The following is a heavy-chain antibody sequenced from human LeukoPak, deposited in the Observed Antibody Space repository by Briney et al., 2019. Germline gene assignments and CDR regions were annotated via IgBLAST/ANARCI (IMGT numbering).Heavy chain of an antibody. CDR2: IYYSGST. CDR3: ARHSLPYCSSTGCSRLGNWFDP. V-gene: IGHV4-39*01. CDR1: GGSISSSSYY. J-gene: IGHJ5*02. Sequence: PSETLSLTCTVSGGSISSSSYYWGWIRQPPGKGLEWIGSIYYSGSTYYNPSLKSRVTISVDTSKNQFSLKLSSVTAADTAVYYCARHSLPYCSSTGCSRLGNWFDPWGQGTLVTVSS. D-gene: IGHD2-2*01.